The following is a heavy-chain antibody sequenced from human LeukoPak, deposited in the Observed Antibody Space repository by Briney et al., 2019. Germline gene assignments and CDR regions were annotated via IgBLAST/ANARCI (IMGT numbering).Heavy chain of an antibody. CDR1: GGSISSGDYY. D-gene: IGHD3-9*01. Sequence: PSETLSLTCTVSGGSISSGDYYWSWIRQPPGKGLEWIGYIYYSGSTYYNPSLKSRVTISVDTSKNQFSLKLSSVTAADTAVYYCAREDDILTLDPWGQGTLVTVSS. J-gene: IGHJ5*02. CDR2: IYYSGST. V-gene: IGHV4-30-4*01. CDR3: AREDDILTLDP.